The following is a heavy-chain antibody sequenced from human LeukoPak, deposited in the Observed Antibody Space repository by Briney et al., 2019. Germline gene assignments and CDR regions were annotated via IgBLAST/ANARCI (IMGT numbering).Heavy chain of an antibody. D-gene: IGHD6-6*01. V-gene: IGHV3-21*01. CDR3: ARGKSSRHALDI. CDR2: ISSSSSYI. J-gene: IGHJ3*02. CDR1: GFTFSSYS. Sequence: GGSLRLSCAASGFTFSSYSMNWVRQAPGKGLEWVSSISSSSSYIYYADSVKGRFTISRDNLGNTLFLQMDSLRPEDTAVFYCARGKSSRHALDIWGQGTMVTVSS.